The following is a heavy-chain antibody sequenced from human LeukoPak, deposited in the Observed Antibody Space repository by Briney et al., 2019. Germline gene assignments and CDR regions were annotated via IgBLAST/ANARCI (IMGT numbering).Heavy chain of an antibody. CDR2: ISASGDST. D-gene: IGHD3-22*01. Sequence: GGSLRLSCAASGFTFSTYAMSWVRQAPGKGLGWVSAISASGDSTYYTDSVKGRFTISRDNSKDTLYLQMNSLRAEDTAVYYCAKIAGSSGYYPDYWGHGTLVTVSS. CDR3: AKIAGSSGYYPDY. J-gene: IGHJ4*01. V-gene: IGHV3-23*01. CDR1: GFTFSTYA.